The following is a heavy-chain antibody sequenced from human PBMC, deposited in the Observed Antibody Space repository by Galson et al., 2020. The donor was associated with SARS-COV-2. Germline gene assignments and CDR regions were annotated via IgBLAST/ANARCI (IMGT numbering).Heavy chain of an antibody. CDR1: GFTFNSYW. D-gene: IGHD3-22*01. V-gene: IGHV3-7*01. Sequence: GGSLRLSCAASGFTFNSYWMSWFRQAPGKGLEWVANIRQDGNDQYYVDSVKGRFTISRDNTKNSLYLQLNSLRDEDTAMYYCARDRFYFDRSGYYSSDYWGQGTLVTVSS. CDR2: IRQDGNDQ. CDR3: ARDRFYFDRSGYYSSDY. J-gene: IGHJ4*02.